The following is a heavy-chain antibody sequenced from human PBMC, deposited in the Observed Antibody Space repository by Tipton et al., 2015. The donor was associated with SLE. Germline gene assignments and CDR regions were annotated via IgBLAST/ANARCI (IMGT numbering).Heavy chain of an antibody. V-gene: IGHV4-59*11. CDR1: GGSLSSHY. CDR3: ARSMRVGSEDY. D-gene: IGHD6-19*01. CDR2: IYYSGST. Sequence: TLSLTCTVSGGSLSSHYWSWIRQPPGKGLEWIGYIYYSGSTNYNPSLKSRVTISVDTSKNQFSLKLSSVTAADTAVYYCARSMRVGSEDYWGQGTLVTVSS. J-gene: IGHJ4*02.